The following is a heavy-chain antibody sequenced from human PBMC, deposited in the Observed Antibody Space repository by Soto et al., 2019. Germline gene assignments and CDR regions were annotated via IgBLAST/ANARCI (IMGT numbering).Heavy chain of an antibody. CDR3: ARYCSGGSCYSMNAYGMDV. V-gene: IGHV1-69*01. D-gene: IGHD2-15*01. CDR1: GGTFSSYA. J-gene: IGHJ6*02. Sequence: QVQLVQSGAEVKKPGSSVKVSCKASGGTFSSYAISWVRQAPGQGLEWMGGIIPIFGTANYAQKFQGRVTITADESTSTAYMELSSLRSEDTAVYYCARYCSGGSCYSMNAYGMDVWGQGTTVTVSS. CDR2: IIPIFGTA.